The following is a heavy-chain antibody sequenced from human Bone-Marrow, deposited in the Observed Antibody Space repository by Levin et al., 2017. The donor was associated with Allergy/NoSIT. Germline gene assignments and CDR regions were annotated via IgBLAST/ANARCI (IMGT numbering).Heavy chain of an antibody. D-gene: IGHD1-26*01. J-gene: IGHJ4*02. CDR3: ARDSLVGATKFSDLDY. V-gene: IGHV3-30-3*01. Sequence: GGSLRLSCAASGFTFSSYAMHWVRQAPGKGLEWVAVISYDGSNKYYADSVKGRFTISRDNSKNTLYLQMNSLRAEDTAVYYCARDSLVGATKFSDLDYWGQGTLVTVSS. CDR1: GFTFSSYA. CDR2: ISYDGSNK.